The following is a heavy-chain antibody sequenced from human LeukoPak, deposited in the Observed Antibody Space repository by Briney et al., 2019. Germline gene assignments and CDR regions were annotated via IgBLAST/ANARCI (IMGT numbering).Heavy chain of an antibody. CDR3: ARGLDYGGNSYYFDY. J-gene: IGHJ4*02. D-gene: IGHD4-17*01. Sequence: KPSETLSLTCTVSGGSISSYYWSWIRQPPGKGLEWIGEINHSGSTNYNPSLKSRVTISVDTSKNQFSLKLSSVTAADTAVYYCARGLDYGGNSYYFDYWGQGTLVTVSS. CDR1: GGSISSYY. V-gene: IGHV4-34*01. CDR2: INHSGST.